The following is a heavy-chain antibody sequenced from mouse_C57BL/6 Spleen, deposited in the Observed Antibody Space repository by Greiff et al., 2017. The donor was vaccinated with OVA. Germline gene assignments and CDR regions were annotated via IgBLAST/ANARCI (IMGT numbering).Heavy chain of an antibody. D-gene: IGHD2-14*01. CDR2: IYPSDSET. CDR3: ARGTPFAY. V-gene: IGHV1-61*01. CDR1: GYTFTSYW. Sequence: QVQLQQPGAELVRPGSSVKLSCKASGYTFTSYWMDWVKQRPGQGLEWIGNIYPSDSETHYNQKFKDKATLTVDQSSSTAYMQLSSLTSEDSAVYYCARGTPFAYWGQGTLVTVSA. J-gene: IGHJ3*01.